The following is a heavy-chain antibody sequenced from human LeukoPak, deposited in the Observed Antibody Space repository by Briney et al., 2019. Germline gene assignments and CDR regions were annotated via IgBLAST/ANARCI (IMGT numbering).Heavy chain of an antibody. V-gene: IGHV1-8*03. CDR1: GYTFTSYD. CDR2: MNPNSGNT. J-gene: IGHJ3*02. D-gene: IGHD2-2*01. Sequence: ASVKVSCKASGYTFTSYDINWVRQATGQGLEWMGWMNPNSGNTGYAQKFQGRVTITRNTSISTAYMELSSLRSEDTAVYYCAKIGYQLRMSFDIWGQGTMVTVSS. CDR3: AKIGYQLRMSFDI.